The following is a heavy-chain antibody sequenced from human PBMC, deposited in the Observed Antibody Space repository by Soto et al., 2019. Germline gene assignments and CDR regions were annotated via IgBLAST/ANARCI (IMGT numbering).Heavy chain of an antibody. CDR3: AKVSLDSSGRDY. CDR2: ISYDGSNK. D-gene: IGHD6-19*01. CDR1: GFTFSSYG. J-gene: IGHJ4*02. Sequence: GGSLRLSCAASGFTFSSYGMHWVRQAPGKGLEWVAVISYDGSNKYYADSVKGRFTISRDNSKNTLYLQMNSLRAEDTAVYYCAKVSLDSSGRDYWGQGTLVTVSS. V-gene: IGHV3-30*18.